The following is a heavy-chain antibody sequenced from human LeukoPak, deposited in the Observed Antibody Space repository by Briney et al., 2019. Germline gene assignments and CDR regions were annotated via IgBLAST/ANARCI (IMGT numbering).Heavy chain of an antibody. J-gene: IGHJ4*02. V-gene: IGHV3-30*18. CDR3: AKDRYYDSSGYYGVSYFDY. D-gene: IGHD3-22*01. CDR2: ISYDGGNK. CDR1: GFTFSSSG. Sequence: GRSLRLSCAASGFTFSSSGMHWVRQAPGKGLEWVAVISYDGGNKYYADSVKGRFTISRDNSKNTLYLQMNSLRAEDTAVYYCAKDRYYDSSGYYGVSYFDYWGQGTLVTVSS.